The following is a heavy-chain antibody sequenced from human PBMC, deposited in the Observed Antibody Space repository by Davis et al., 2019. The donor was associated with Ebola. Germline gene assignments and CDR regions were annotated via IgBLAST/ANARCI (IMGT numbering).Heavy chain of an antibody. CDR3: ARGRRYYGSGSYLPSGMDV. D-gene: IGHD3-10*01. J-gene: IGHJ6*02. CDR1: GFTFNNYW. Sequence: ESLKISCAASGFTFNNYWMSWVRQAPGMGLEWIGEINHSGSTNYNPSLKSRVTISVDTSKNQFSLKLSSVTAADTAVYYCARGRRYYGSGSYLPSGMDVWGQGTTVTVSS. V-gene: IGHV4-34*01. CDR2: INHSGST.